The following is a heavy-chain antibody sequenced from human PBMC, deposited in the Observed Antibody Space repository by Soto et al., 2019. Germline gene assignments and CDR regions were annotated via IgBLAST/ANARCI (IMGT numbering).Heavy chain of an antibody. J-gene: IGHJ1*01. Sequence: KPSETLSLTCSVSGASISSFNWNWVRQPAGKGPEWVGRLNIAGTINYNPSLKSRITMSMDTSKNQISLHLRSVTAADTAIYYCARDRGEYTSSWFWYFSHWGQGTLVTVSS. CDR1: GASISSFN. D-gene: IGHD6-13*01. CDR3: ARDRGEYTSSWFWYFSH. CDR2: LNIAGTI. V-gene: IGHV4-4*07.